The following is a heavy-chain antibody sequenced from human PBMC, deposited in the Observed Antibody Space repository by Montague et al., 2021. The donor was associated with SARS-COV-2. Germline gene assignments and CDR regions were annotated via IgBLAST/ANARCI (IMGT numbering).Heavy chain of an antibody. V-gene: IGHV4-59*08. J-gene: IGHJ6*02. CDR3: ARTTYFDFPSIYYYVMDL. D-gene: IGHD3-9*01. CDR2: IYYSGST. CDR1: GGSINNYY. Sequence: SETLSLTCTASGGSINNYYWSWIWQPPATGLEWMGYIYYSGSTDYSPSLYIRVTMSIDTSKNQFSLRLNPVTAADTAVYFCARTTYFDFPSIYYYVMDLWGQGSTVTVSS.